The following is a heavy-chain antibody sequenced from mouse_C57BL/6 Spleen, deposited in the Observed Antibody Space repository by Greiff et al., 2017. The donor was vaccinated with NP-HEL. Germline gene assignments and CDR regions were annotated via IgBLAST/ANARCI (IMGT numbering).Heavy chain of an antibody. CDR3: ARERGVVARSYAMDY. J-gene: IGHJ4*01. V-gene: IGHV1-18*01. Sequence: EVQLQQSGPELVKPGASVKIPCKASGYTFTDYNMDWVKQSHGKSLEWIGDINPNNGGTIYNQKFKGKATLTVDKSSSTAYMELRSLTSEDTAVYYCARERGVVARSYAMDYWGQGTSVTVSS. CDR1: GYTFTDYN. D-gene: IGHD1-1*01. CDR2: INPNNGGT.